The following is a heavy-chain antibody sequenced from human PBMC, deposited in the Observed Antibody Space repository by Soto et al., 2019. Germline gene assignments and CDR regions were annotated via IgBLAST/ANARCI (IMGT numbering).Heavy chain of an antibody. Sequence: ASVKVSCKASGYTFTSYYMHWVRQAPGQGLEWMGIINPSGGSTSYAQKFQGRVTMTTDTSTSTAYMELRSLRSDDTAVYYCARGVGPVPLTIDYWGQGTLVTVSS. CDR2: INPSGGST. D-gene: IGHD7-27*01. J-gene: IGHJ4*02. CDR3: ARGVGPVPLTIDY. V-gene: IGHV1-46*01. CDR1: GYTFTSYY.